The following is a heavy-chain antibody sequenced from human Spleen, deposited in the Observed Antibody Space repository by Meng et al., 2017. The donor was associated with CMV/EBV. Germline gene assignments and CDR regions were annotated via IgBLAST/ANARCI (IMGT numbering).Heavy chain of an antibody. CDR1: GSTFTGYY. CDR3: ARDYSVRLGELSGWFDP. J-gene: IGHJ5*02. V-gene: IGHV1-2*02. Sequence: GSTFTGYYMHWVRQAPGQGLEWMGWINPNSGGTNYAQKFQGRVTMTRDTSITTAYMELSRLRSDDTAVYYCARDYSVRLGELSGWFDPWGQGTLVTVSS. D-gene: IGHD3-16*02. CDR2: INPNSGGT.